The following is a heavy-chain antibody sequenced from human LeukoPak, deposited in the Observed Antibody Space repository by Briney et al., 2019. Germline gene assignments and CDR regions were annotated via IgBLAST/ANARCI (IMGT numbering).Heavy chain of an antibody. D-gene: IGHD1-26*01. Sequence: AGSLRLSCAASGFTFSSYAMSWFRQAPGKGLEWVADISGSGAVTYYADSVTGRFPISRDNSKDTLYLQMNSLRAEDTAVYYCAKRELLGNWYFDLWGRGTLVIVSS. V-gene: IGHV3-23*01. J-gene: IGHJ2*01. CDR1: GFTFSSYA. CDR3: AKRELLGNWYFDL. CDR2: ISGSGAVT.